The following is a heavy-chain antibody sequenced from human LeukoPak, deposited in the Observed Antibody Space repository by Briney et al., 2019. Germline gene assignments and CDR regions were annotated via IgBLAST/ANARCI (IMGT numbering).Heavy chain of an antibody. CDR1: GGSINTGGYY. CDR2: IYYSGTT. D-gene: IGHD5-24*01. Sequence: SETLSLTCTVSGGSINTGGYYWSWIRQHPGKGLEWIGYIYYSGTTYYNPSLTSRVTISVDTSKNQFSLKLTSVTAADTAVYYRARDRDGYSRFDHWGQGTLVTVSS. J-gene: IGHJ4*02. V-gene: IGHV4-31*03. CDR3: ARDRDGYSRFDH.